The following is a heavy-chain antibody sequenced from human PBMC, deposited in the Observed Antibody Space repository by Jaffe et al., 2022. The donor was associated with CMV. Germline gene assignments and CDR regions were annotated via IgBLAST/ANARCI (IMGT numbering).Heavy chain of an antibody. D-gene: IGHD3-3*01. CDR1: GFTFSSYA. Sequence: EVQLLESGGGLVQPGGSLRLSCAASGFTFSSYAMSWVRQAPGKGLEWVSAISGSGGSTYYADSVKGRFTISRDNSKNTLYLQMNSLRAEDTAVYYCAKSAVEKFWSGYYLTHANYFDYWGQGTLVTVSS. CDR3: AKSAVEKFWSGYYLTHANYFDY. CDR2: ISGSGGST. V-gene: IGHV3-23*01. J-gene: IGHJ4*02.